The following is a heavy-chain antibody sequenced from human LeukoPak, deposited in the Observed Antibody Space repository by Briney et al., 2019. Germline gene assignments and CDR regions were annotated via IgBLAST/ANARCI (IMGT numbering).Heavy chain of an antibody. J-gene: IGHJ4*02. CDR1: GGTFSSYA. CDR3: ARDGKIAVAGTAGY. V-gene: IGHV1-69*05. Sequence: GASVKVSCKASGGTFSSYAISWVRQAPGQGLEWMGRIIPIFGTANYAQKLQGRVTMTTDTSTSTAYMELRSLRSDDTAVYYCARDGKIAVAGTAGYWGQGTLVTVSS. CDR2: IIPIFGTA. D-gene: IGHD6-19*01.